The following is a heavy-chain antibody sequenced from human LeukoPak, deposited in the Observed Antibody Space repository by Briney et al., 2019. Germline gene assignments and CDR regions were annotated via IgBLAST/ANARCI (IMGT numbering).Heavy chain of an antibody. CDR2: IDQSGTT. CDR3: ARVPHYYFGYGYLDS. D-gene: IGHD3-10*01. CDR1: GGSFSGYY. V-gene: IGHV4-34*01. Sequence: SEALSLTCVVYGGSFSGYYWSWIRQPPGKGLEWIGEIDQSGTTNYNPSLKSRVSISVDTSKKQFSLTLTSMTAADTAVYYCARVPHYYFGYGYLDSWGQGTLVTDSS. J-gene: IGHJ4*02.